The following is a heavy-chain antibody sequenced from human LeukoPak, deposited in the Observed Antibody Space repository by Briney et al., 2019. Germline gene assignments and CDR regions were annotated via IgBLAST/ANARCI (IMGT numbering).Heavy chain of an antibody. CDR2: MNPNSGNT. Sequence: ASVKVSCKASGYTFTSYDINWVRQATGQGLEWMGWMNPNSGNTGYAQKFQGRVTMTEDTSTDTAYMELSSLRSEDTAVYYCATGPGMATVFDYWGQGTLVTVSS. V-gene: IGHV1-8*02. J-gene: IGHJ4*02. CDR1: GYTFTSYD. D-gene: IGHD5-24*01. CDR3: ATGPGMATVFDY.